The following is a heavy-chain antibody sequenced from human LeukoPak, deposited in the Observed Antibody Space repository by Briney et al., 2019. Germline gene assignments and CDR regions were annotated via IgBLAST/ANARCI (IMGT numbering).Heavy chain of an antibody. CDR3: ARVGYSGWNLEY. CDR2: IKPGGCVK. J-gene: IGHJ4*02. D-gene: IGHD5-12*01. Sequence: PGGSLRLSCAASGFPLRSYLMSWVRQAPRKRLGWVANIKPGGCVKYYVDSVKGRFTISRDDAKNSLYVQMNSLRDEDTAVYYCARVGYSGWNLEYWGQGTLVTVSS. CDR1: GFPLRSYL. V-gene: IGHV3-7*01.